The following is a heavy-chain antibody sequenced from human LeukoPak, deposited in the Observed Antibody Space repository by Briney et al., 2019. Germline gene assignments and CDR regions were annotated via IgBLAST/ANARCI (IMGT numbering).Heavy chain of an antibody. CDR3: ARRPTGHESTGYYYFDY. J-gene: IGHJ4*02. D-gene: IGHD3-22*01. CDR2: IYYSGST. Sequence: SETLSLTCSVSGGSISSSSYYWGWIRQPPGKGLEWIGSIYYSGSTYCNPSLKSRVTISVDTSKNKFSLKLSSVTAADTAVYYCARRPTGHESTGYYYFDYWGQGTLVTVSS. V-gene: IGHV4-39*01. CDR1: GGSISSSSYY.